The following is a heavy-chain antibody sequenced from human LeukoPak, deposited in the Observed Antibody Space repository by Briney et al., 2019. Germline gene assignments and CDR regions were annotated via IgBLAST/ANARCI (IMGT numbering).Heavy chain of an antibody. CDR3: TTVPRFALQYFNI. J-gene: IGHJ3*02. V-gene: IGHV3-21*03. Sequence: PGGSLRLSCAASGFTFSSYSINWVRQAPGKGLEWVSCVSSTSSFIYYADSVKGRFTISRDNAKNSLYLQMNSLKTEDTAVYYCTTVPRFALQYFNIWGPGTMVTVSS. D-gene: IGHD3-9*01. CDR1: GFTFSSYS. CDR2: VSSTSSFI.